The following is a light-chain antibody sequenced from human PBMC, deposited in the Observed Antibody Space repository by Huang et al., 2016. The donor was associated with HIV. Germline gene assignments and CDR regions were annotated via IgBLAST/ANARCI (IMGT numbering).Light chain of an antibody. V-gene: IGKV1-8*01. CDR3: QQYYTYPRT. Sequence: AIRITQSPSSLSASTGDRVTITCRASQGISSYLAWYQQEPGRAPRLLIYAASTLQSGVPSRFSGSGSGADFTLTISSLQSEDFATYYCQQYYTYPRTFGQGTKLEIK. CDR1: QGISSY. CDR2: AAS. J-gene: IGKJ1*01.